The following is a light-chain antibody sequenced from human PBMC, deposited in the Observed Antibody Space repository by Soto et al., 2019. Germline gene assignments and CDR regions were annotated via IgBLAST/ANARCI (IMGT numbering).Light chain of an antibody. Sequence: DIQMTQSPVARSASVGDRGTITCRASQDIHRYLAWFQQKPGKAPKSLIYATSSLQLGVPSRFSGSGSGTEFTLTISSLQPEDFATYYCQQYDNFPLTIGHGTRLEIK. J-gene: IGKJ5*01. V-gene: IGKV1-16*01. CDR3: QQYDNFPLT. CDR2: ATS. CDR1: QDIHRY.